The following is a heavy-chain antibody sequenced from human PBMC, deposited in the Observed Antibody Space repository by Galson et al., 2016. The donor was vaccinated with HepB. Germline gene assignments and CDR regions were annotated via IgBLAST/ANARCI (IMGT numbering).Heavy chain of an antibody. V-gene: IGHV1-3*01. Sequence: KVSCKASXXXFSNYXXXWVXXAPGQTFEXXXWINAGNGNTKYSQKFQDRVTLTRDTSATTLYMQLSSLGSEDTAVYYWARAAYCSSSSCTDAFXVWGXXTMXXVSS. D-gene: IGHD2-2*01. CDR2: INAGNGNT. CDR1: XXXFSNYX. J-gene: IGHJ3*01. CDR3: ARAAYCSSSSCTDAFXV.